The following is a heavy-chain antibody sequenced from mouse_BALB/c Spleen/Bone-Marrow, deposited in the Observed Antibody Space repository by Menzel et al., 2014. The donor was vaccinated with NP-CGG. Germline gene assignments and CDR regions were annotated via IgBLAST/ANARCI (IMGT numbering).Heavy chain of an antibody. CDR3: ANYYYGSSLFAY. CDR2: IDPANGNT. Sequence: VQLKQSGAELVKPGASVKLSCTASGFNIKDTYMHWVKQRPEQGLEWIRRIDPANGNTKYDPKFQGKATITADTSSNTAYLQLSSLTSEDTAVYYCANYYYGSSLFAYWGQGTLVTVSA. CDR1: GFNIKDTY. J-gene: IGHJ3*01. D-gene: IGHD1-1*01. V-gene: IGHV14-3*02.